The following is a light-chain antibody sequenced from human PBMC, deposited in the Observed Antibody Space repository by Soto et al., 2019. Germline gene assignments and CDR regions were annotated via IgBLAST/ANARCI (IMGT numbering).Light chain of an antibody. Sequence: ETVLTQSPATLSLSPGERATLSCRASQSVGSYLAWYQQKPGQAPRLLIYDASTRATGIPARFSGSGSGTDFTLTISSRETEDFAVYYCQQRSNWPPLLTFGGGTKVEIK. CDR2: DAS. V-gene: IGKV3-11*01. CDR3: QQRSNWPPLLT. J-gene: IGKJ4*01. CDR1: QSVGSY.